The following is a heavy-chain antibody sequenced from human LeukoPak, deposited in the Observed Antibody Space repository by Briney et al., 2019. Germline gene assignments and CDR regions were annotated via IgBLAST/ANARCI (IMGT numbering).Heavy chain of an antibody. J-gene: IGHJ6*03. CDR1: GFTFSNYA. Sequence: GGSLRLSCAASGFTFSNYALSWVRQAPGKGLEWVANIKQDGSEKYYVDSVKGRFTISRDNAKNSLYLQMNSLRAEDTAVYYCAKAGTATVTAYYYYMDVWGKGTTVTVSS. D-gene: IGHD4-17*01. V-gene: IGHV3-7*03. CDR3: AKAGTATVTAYYYYMDV. CDR2: IKQDGSEK.